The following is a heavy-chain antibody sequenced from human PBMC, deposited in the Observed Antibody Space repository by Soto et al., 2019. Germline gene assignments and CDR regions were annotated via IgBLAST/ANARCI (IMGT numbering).Heavy chain of an antibody. CDR2: ISGSGGST. V-gene: IGHV3-23*01. D-gene: IGHD6-19*01. J-gene: IGHJ4*02. Sequence: EVQLLESEGSFVQPGGSLRLSCAASGFTFSSYAMSWVRQAPGKGLEWVSAISGSGGSTYYADSVKGRFTISRDNSKNTLYLQMNSLRAEDTAVYYCARRSSGWYFDYWGQGTLVTVSS. CDR1: GFTFSSYA. CDR3: ARRSSGWYFDY.